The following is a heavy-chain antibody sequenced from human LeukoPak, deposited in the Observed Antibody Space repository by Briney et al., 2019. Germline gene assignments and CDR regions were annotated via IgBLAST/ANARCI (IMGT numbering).Heavy chain of an antibody. D-gene: IGHD4-11*01. Sequence: GGSLRLSCAASGFTFSDYYMNWVRQAPGKGLEWVANIKQGGSEKYYVDSVKGRFTISRDSAKNSVYLQMNSLRAEDTAVYYCARDAYRDRYFDFWGQGSLVTVSS. CDR3: ARDAYRDRYFDF. V-gene: IGHV3-7*01. J-gene: IGHJ4*02. CDR2: IKQGGSEK. CDR1: GFTFSDYY.